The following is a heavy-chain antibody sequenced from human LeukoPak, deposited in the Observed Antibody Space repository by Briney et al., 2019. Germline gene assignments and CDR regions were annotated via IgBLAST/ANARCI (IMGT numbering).Heavy chain of an antibody. CDR1: GGSISSYY. CDR2: IYYSGST. D-gene: IGHD7-27*01. CDR3: ARRSGDYYYYYYMDV. V-gene: IGHV4-59*01. J-gene: IGHJ6*03. Sequence: PSETLSLTCTVSGGSISSYYWSWIRQPPGKGLEWIGYIYYSGSTNYNPSLKSRVTISVDTSKNQFSLKLSSVTAADTAVYYCARRSGDYYYYYYMDVWGKGTTVTVSS.